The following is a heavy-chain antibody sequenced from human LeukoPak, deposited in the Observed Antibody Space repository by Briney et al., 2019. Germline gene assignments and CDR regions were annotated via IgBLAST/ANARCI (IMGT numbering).Heavy chain of an antibody. D-gene: IGHD1-1*01. CDR1: GFTVRSNY. CDR2: IYSGGST. J-gene: IGHJ4*02. V-gene: IGHV3-53*01. Sequence: GGSLRLSCAASGFTVRSNYMSWVRQAPGKGLEWVSVIYSGGSTYYADSVKGRFTISRDNSKNTLYLQMNSLRAEDTAVYYCAKTGNPTTGDYWGQGTLVTVSS. CDR3: AKTGNPTTGDY.